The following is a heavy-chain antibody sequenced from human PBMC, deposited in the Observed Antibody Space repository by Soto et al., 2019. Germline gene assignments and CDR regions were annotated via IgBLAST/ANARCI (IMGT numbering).Heavy chain of an antibody. CDR2: INPSGGST. CDR3: ARGEMVYAVYYGMDV. D-gene: IGHD2-8*01. CDR1: GYTFTSYY. J-gene: IGHJ6*02. Sequence: GASVKVSCKASGYTFTSYYMYWVRQAPGQGLEWMGIINPSGGSTSYAQKFQGRVTMTRDTSTSTVYMELSSLRSEDTAVYYCARGEMVYAVYYGMDVWGQGTTVTVSS. V-gene: IGHV1-46*01.